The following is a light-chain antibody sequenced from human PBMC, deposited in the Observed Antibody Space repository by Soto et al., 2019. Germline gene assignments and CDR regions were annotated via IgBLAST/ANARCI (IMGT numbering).Light chain of an antibody. V-gene: IGLV2-18*02. Sequence: QSALTQPPSVSGSPGQSVTISCTGTSSDVGSYNRVSWYQQPPGTAPKLMIYAVRNRPSGVPDRFSGSKSGNTASLTISGLQAEDEADYYCSSYTSSSTLVFGGGTKLTVL. CDR3: SSYTSSSTLV. CDR1: SSDVGSYNR. CDR2: AVR. J-gene: IGLJ2*01.